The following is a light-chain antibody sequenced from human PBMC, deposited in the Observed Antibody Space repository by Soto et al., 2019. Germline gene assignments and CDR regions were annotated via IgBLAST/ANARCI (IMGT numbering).Light chain of an antibody. J-gene: IGKJ1*01. Sequence: EIVLTQSPATLSLSPGERATLSCRASQSVGRYFAWYQQHPGQAPRLLIYDSSDRATGIPARFSGSGSGTDFTLTISSLEPEDFAVYFCQQRSKWPWTLGQGTKVEIK. CDR2: DSS. V-gene: IGKV3-11*01. CDR1: QSVGRY. CDR3: QQRSKWPWT.